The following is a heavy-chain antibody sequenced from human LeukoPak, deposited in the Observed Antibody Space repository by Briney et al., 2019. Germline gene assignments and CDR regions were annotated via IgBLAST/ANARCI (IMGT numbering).Heavy chain of an antibody. Sequence: GGSLRLSCAASGFTFSDYYMSWVRQAPGKGLEWIAYINHNAEAIFYPDFVKGRFTISRDNAKNSLCLQMNALRDEDTAIYYCARDHDWAFDLWGQGTLVTVSS. D-gene: IGHD3-9*01. V-gene: IGHV3-11*04. J-gene: IGHJ4*02. CDR1: GFTFSDYY. CDR2: INHNAEAI. CDR3: ARDHDWAFDL.